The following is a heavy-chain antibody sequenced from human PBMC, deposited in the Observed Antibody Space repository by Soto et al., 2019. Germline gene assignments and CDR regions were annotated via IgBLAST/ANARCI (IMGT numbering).Heavy chain of an antibody. D-gene: IGHD2-15*01. CDR3: ARALLGYCSGGTSCYPALDV. CDR2: IYYSGST. Sequence: QVQLQESGPGLVKPSQTLSLTCTVSGGSISSGDYYWSWIRQPPGKSLEWIGYIYYSGSTYYNPSLKSRVTISVDTSKNQFSLKLSSVTAADTAVYYCARALLGYCSGGTSCYPALDVWGQGTTVPVSS. J-gene: IGHJ6*02. V-gene: IGHV4-30-4*01. CDR1: GGSISSGDYY.